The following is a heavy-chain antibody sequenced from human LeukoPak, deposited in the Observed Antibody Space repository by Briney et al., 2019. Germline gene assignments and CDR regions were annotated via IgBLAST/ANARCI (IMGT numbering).Heavy chain of an antibody. Sequence: ASVKVSCKASGYTFTGYYMHWVRQAPGQGLEWIGWINPNSGGTNYAQKFQGRVTMTRDTSISTAYMELSRLRSDDTAVYYCARGAVKWIQSIGDYLGQGTLVTVSS. D-gene: IGHD5-18*01. CDR2: INPNSGGT. CDR3: ARGAVKWIQSIGDY. J-gene: IGHJ4*02. CDR1: GYTFTGYY. V-gene: IGHV1-2*02.